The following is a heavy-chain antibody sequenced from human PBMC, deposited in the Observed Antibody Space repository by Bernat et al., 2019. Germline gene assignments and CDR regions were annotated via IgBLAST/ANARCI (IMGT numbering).Heavy chain of an antibody. Sequence: EVQLVESGGDLVQPGGSLRLSCAASGFAFSSFWMGWVRQAPGKGLEWVGSIRPDGSGTYYVDVVRGRFTISRDNAKNSLFLQMNSLRADDPAVFYCVRDLGGCGSNCCPHWGQGTLVTVSS. J-gene: IGHJ1*01. CDR3: VRDLGGCGSNCCPH. D-gene: IGHD2-21*01. CDR2: IRPDGSGT. V-gene: IGHV3-7*03. CDR1: GFAFSSFW.